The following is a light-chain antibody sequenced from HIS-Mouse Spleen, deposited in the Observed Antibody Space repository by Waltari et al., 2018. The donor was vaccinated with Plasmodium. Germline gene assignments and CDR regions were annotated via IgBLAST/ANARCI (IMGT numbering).Light chain of an antibody. CDR2: QDS. CDR3: QAWDSSTWV. V-gene: IGLV3-1*01. CDR1: KLVDKY. Sequence: SYELTQPPSVSVSPGQTASITCSGDKLVDKYAGWYQQKPGQSPVLVIYQDSKRPSGIPERFSGSNSGNTATLTISGTQAMDEADYYCQAWDSSTWVFGGGTKLTVL. J-gene: IGLJ3*02.